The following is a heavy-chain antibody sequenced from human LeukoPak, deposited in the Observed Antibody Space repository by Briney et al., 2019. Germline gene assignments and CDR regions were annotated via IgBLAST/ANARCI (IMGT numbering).Heavy chain of an antibody. CDR2: IYSGGST. CDR3: ARGGSYLSAFDI. Sequence: GGSLRLPCAASGFTVSSNYMSWVRQAPGKGLEWVSIIYSGGSTFYADSVKGRFTISRDNSKNTLYLQMNSLRAEDTAVYYCARGGSYLSAFDIWGQGTMVTVSS. V-gene: IGHV3-53*01. CDR1: GFTVSSNY. J-gene: IGHJ3*02. D-gene: IGHD1-26*01.